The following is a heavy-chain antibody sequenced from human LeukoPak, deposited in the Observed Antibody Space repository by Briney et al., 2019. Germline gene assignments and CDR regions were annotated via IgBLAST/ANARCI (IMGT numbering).Heavy chain of an antibody. D-gene: IGHD3-3*01. Sequence: PSETLSLTCTVSGGSISSSSYYWGWIRQPPGKGLEWIGSIYYGGSTYYNPSLKSRVTISVDTSKNQFSLKLSSVTAADTAVYYCARATTYDFWSGYYRSAVSWFDPWGQGTLVTVSS. CDR3: ARATTYDFWSGYYRSAVSWFDP. CDR2: IYYGGST. J-gene: IGHJ5*02. CDR1: GGSISSSSYY. V-gene: IGHV4-39*07.